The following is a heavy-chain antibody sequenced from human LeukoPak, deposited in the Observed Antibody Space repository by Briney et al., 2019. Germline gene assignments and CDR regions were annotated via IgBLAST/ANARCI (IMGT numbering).Heavy chain of an antibody. CDR1: GFTFDDYT. Sequence: GGSLRLSCAASGFTFDDYTMHWVGQAPGKGLEWVSLITWDGDSTYYADSVKGRFTISRDNSKNCLYLQMNSLRTEDTALYYCAKGKNTGSYLSHVDYWGQGTLVTVSS. CDR2: ITWDGDST. CDR3: AKGKNTGSYLSHVDY. V-gene: IGHV3-43*01. D-gene: IGHD3-10*01. J-gene: IGHJ4*02.